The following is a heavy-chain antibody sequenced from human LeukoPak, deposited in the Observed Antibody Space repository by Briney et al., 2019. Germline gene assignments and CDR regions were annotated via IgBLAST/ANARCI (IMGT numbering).Heavy chain of an antibody. CDR1: GFTFSDYY. CDR3: ARGGLYDFWSGYPAPYYFDY. V-gene: IGHV3-11*01. Sequence: GGSLRLSCAASGFTFSDYYMSWIRQAPGKGLEWVSYISSNGSTIYYADSVKGRFTISRDNAKNSLYLQMNSLRAEDTAAYYCARGGLYDFWSGYPAPYYFDYWGQGTLVTVSS. CDR2: ISSNGSTI. D-gene: IGHD3-3*01. J-gene: IGHJ4*02.